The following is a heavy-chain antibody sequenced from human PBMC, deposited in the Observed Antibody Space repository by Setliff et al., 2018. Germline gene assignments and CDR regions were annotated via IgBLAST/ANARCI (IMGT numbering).Heavy chain of an antibody. CDR3: ATGPRDSRNYLTWLGS. D-gene: IGHD3-22*01. Sequence: GESLKISCSVSGITFINAWMAWVRQAPGKGPEWVGRIESSREGATSDYGAPAKGRFTISRDDSKQMIFLQMHNLKTEDTGFYYCATGPRDSRNYLTWLGSWGQGTLVTVSS. J-gene: IGHJ5*01. CDR2: IESSREGATS. CDR1: GITFINAW. V-gene: IGHV3-15*04.